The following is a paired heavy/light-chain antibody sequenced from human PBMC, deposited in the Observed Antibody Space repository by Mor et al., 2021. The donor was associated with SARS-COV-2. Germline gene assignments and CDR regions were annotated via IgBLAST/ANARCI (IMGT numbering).Light chain of an antibody. J-gene: IGLJ2*01. CDR1: DIGIKS. CDR2: DDS. CDR3: HVWDSSSDHPV. V-gene: IGLV3-21*02. Sequence: SYVLTQPPSVSVAPGQTANIPCEGDDIGIKSVHWYQQRPGQAPVLVISDDSDRPSGIPERFSGSNSENTATLTISRVEVGDEASYYCHVWDSSSDHPVFGGGTELTVL.
Heavy chain of an antibody. CDR2: IKDDGSEK. CDR3: VRGMGAAGFDY. Sequence: EVKLLQSGGGLVQPGGSLRLSCAASEFTFSSSWMSWVRQPPGKGLEWVANIKDDGSEKQYLDSVKGRLTISRDNARNSLYLQLQSLTAEDTAIYYCVRGMGAAGFDYWGQGALVTVSS. V-gene: IGHV3-7*03. D-gene: IGHD2-15*01. CDR1: EFTFSSSW. J-gene: IGHJ4*02.